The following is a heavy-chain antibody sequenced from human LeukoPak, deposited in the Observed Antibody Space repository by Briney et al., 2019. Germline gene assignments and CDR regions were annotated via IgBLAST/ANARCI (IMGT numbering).Heavy chain of an antibody. CDR1: GGTFSSYA. CDR3: ARWVHGYYEAEDYYYGMDV. Sequence: SVKVSCKASGGTFSSYAISWVRQAPGQGLEWMGRIIPILGIANYAQKFQGRVTITADKSTSTAYMELSSLRSEDTAVYYCARWVHGYYEAEDYYYGMDVWGQGTTVTVSS. J-gene: IGHJ6*02. D-gene: IGHD4-17*01. V-gene: IGHV1-69*04. CDR2: IIPILGIA.